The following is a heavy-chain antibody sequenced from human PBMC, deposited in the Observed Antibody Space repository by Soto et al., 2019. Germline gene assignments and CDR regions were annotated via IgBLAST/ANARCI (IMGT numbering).Heavy chain of an antibody. CDR1: GYSFTSYW. J-gene: IGHJ6*02. V-gene: IGHV5-51*01. D-gene: IGHD2-2*01. CDR2: IYPGDSDT. Sequence: GEPLTISCKGSGYSFTSYWIGWVRQMPGKGLEWMGIIYPGDSDTRYSPSFQGQVTISADKSISTAYLQWSSLKASDTAMYYCARGAGPVVPAATIRYYYYYGMDVWGQGTTVTVSS. CDR3: ARGAGPVVPAATIRYYYYYGMDV.